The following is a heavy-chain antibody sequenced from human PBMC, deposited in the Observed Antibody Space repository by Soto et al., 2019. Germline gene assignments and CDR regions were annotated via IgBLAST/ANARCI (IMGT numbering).Heavy chain of an antibody. CDR1: GDSVSTNSAT. J-gene: IGHJ5*01. Sequence: SQTLSXTCAISGDSVSTNSATWDWNRQSPSRGLEWLGRTYYRSKWYNDYAVSVKGRITINPDTSNNQFSLQLNSVTPDDTAVYYCARLIGNSWLDSWGQGTLVTVSS. V-gene: IGHV6-1*01. D-gene: IGHD2-8*01. CDR2: TYYRSKWYN. CDR3: ARLIGNSWLDS.